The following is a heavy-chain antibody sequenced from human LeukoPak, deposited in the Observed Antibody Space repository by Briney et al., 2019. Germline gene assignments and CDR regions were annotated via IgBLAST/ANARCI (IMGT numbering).Heavy chain of an antibody. CDR3: AYYDFWSGYSPY. J-gene: IGHJ4*02. V-gene: IGHV4-30-2*01. D-gene: IGHD3-3*01. CDR2: IYHSGST. CDR1: GGSNSSGGYY. Sequence: SETLSLTGTVSGGSNSSGGYYWSWIRQPPGKGLEWIGYIYHSGSTYYNPSLKSRVTISVDRSKNQFSLKLSSVTAADTAVYYCAYYDFWSGYSPYWGQGTLVTVSS.